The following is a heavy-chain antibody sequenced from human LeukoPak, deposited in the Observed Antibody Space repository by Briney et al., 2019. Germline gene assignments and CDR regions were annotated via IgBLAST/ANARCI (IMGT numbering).Heavy chain of an antibody. V-gene: IGHV3-30*04. D-gene: IGHD3-22*01. J-gene: IGHJ4*02. CDR2: ISYDGSNK. Sequence: GGSLRLSCAASGFTFSSYAIHWVRQAPGKGLEWVAVISYDGSNKYYADSVKGRFTISRDNSQNTLSLQMNNLSAEDTAIYYCARDPRGPMGYDSSARDTFDYWGQGTLVTVAS. CDR3: ARDPRGPMGYDSSARDTFDY. CDR1: GFTFSSYA.